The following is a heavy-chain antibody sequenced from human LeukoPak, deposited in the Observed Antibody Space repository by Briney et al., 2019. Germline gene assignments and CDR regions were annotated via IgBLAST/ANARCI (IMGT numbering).Heavy chain of an antibody. D-gene: IGHD3-22*01. CDR2: ISAYNGNT. V-gene: IGHV1-18*01. J-gene: IGHJ4*02. CDR3: ARERQDYYDSSGYYGMFDY. CDR1: GYTFTSYG. Sequence: ASVKVSCKASGYTFTSYGISWVRQAPGQGLEWMGWISAYNGNTNYAQKLQGRVTMTTDTSTSTAYMELRSLGSDDTAVYYCARERQDYYDSSGYYGMFDYWGQGTLVTVSS.